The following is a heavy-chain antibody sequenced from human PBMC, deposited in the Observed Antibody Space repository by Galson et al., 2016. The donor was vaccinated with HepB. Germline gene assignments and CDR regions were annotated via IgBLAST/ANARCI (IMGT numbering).Heavy chain of an antibody. Sequence: WMGRIDPRDSYTNYSPSFQGHVTISADKSINTAYLQWSGLKASDTAVYYCARPDSSGYYLPFEYWGQGTLVTVSS. CDR3: ARPDSSGYYLPFEY. J-gene: IGHJ4*02. V-gene: IGHV5-10-1*01. CDR2: IDPRDSYT. D-gene: IGHD3-22*01.